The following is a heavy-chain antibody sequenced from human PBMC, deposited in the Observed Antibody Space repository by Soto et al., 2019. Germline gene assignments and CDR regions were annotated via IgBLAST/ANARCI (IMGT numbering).Heavy chain of an antibody. D-gene: IGHD3-16*01. CDR1: GGSISSYY. Sequence: PSETLSLTCTVSGGSISSYYWSWIRQPAGKGLEWIGRIYTSGSTNYNPSLKSRVTMSVDTSKNQFSLKLSSVTAADTAVYYCARDFGGGYSNYYYYYGMDVWGQGTTVTVSS. CDR2: IYTSGST. J-gene: IGHJ6*02. CDR3: ARDFGGGYSNYYYYYGMDV. V-gene: IGHV4-4*07.